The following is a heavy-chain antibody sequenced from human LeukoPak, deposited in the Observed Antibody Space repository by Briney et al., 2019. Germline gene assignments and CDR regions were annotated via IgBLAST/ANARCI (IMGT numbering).Heavy chain of an antibody. J-gene: IGHJ5*02. CDR2: IYYRGST. CDR1: GGSISSSPYY. Sequence: SETLSLTCTVSGGSISSSPYYWGWIRQPPGKGLEWIGTIYYRGSTYSNPSLNSRVTISLDTSKNQFSLRLRSVTAADTALYYCARHYLSEEILIPSAPWGQEPLVTVPS. V-gene: IGHV4-39*01. CDR3: ARHYLSEEILIPSAP. D-gene: IGHD2-21*01.